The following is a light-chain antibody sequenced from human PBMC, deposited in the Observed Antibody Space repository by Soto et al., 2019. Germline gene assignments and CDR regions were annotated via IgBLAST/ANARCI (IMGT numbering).Light chain of an antibody. CDR1: QSVSSSY. J-gene: IGKJ3*01. CDR2: GAS. CDR3: QQYGISPFT. V-gene: IGKV3-20*01. Sequence: ESVVTQSPGTLSMSPGERATLSCRASQSVSSSYSAWYQQKPGQAPRLLIYGASSRATGIPDRFSGSGSGTDFTLTISRLEPEDFEVYYCQQYGISPFTFGPGTKVDIK.